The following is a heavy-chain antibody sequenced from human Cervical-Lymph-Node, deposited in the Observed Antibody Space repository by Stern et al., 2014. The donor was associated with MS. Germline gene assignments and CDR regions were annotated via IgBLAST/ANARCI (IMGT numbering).Heavy chain of an antibody. V-gene: IGHV3-33*01. J-gene: IGHJ4*02. CDR2: IWYDGSNK. Sequence: VQLLESGGGVVQPGRSLRLSCAASGFTFSSYGMHWVRQAPGKGLEWVAVIWYDGSNKYYADSVKGRFTISRKITKNTLYLQRNSLRAGDRVVYYCARLDMIPFGGVMVSRPDYGGQGTLVTVSS. D-gene: IGHD3-16*01. CDR3: ARLDMIPFGGVMVSRPDY. CDR1: GFTFSSYG.